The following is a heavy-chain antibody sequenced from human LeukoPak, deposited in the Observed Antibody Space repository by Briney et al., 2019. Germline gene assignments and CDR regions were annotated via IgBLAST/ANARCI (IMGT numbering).Heavy chain of an antibody. J-gene: IGHJ6*02. CDR1: GFTVSSNY. CDR2: ISSGGNT. Sequence: GGSLRLSCAASGFTVSSNYMSWVSQAPGEGPEWVAIISSGGNTYYADSVKGRFTISRDNSKNTLYLQMNSLRAEDTAIYYCATRQRSGYYYGMDVWGQGTTVTVSS. CDR3: ATRQRSGYYYGMDV. D-gene: IGHD5-18*01. V-gene: IGHV3-53*01.